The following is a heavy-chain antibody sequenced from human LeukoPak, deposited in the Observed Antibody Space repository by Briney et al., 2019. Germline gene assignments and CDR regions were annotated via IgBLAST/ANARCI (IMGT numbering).Heavy chain of an antibody. Sequence: PGGSLRLSCAASGFTFSSYAMSWVRQAPGKGLEWVSAISGSGGSTYYADSVKGRFTISRDNSKNTLYLQMNSLRAEDTAVYYCAKDLMVYYDILTGYFFDYWGQGTLVTVSS. CDR1: GFTFSSYA. V-gene: IGHV3-23*01. J-gene: IGHJ4*02. CDR3: AKDLMVYYDILTGYFFDY. CDR2: ISGSGGST. D-gene: IGHD3-9*01.